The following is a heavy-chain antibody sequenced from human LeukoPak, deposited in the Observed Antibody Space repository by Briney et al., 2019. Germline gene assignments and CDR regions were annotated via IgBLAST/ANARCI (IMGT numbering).Heavy chain of an antibody. Sequence: ASVKVSCKASGYTFTSYYMHWVRQAPGQGLEWMGIINPSGGSTSYAQKFQGRVTMTRDTSTSTVYMELSSLRSEDTAVYYCATSQWLVPWYYWGQGTLVTVSS. J-gene: IGHJ4*02. CDR2: INPSGGST. CDR3: ATSQWLVPWYY. CDR1: GYTFTSYY. V-gene: IGHV1-46*01. D-gene: IGHD6-19*01.